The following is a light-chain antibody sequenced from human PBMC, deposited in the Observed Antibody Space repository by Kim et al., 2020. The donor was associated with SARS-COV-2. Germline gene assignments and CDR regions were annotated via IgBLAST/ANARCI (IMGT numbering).Light chain of an antibody. CDR2: GAS. CDR1: QGISTY. Sequence: ASVGARVTITCRASQGISTYLAWFQQKPGEGPQSLIYGASSLQSGVPSRFSGSGSGTDFTLTISSLQPEDLATYYCQQYDTYPLTFGGGTKVDIK. V-gene: IGKV1-16*01. CDR3: QQYDTYPLT. J-gene: IGKJ4*01.